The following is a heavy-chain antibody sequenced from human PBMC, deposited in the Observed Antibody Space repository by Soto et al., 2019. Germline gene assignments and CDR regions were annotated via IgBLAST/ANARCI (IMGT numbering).Heavy chain of an antibody. CDR2: ISGSGGST. Sequence: PGGSLRLSCAASGFTFSSYAMSWVRQAPGKGLEWVSAISGSGGSTYYADSVKGRFTISRDNSKNTLYLQMNSLRAEDTAVSYCAKISGSYPHNNYYFGMDVRGQGTTVTVSS. V-gene: IGHV3-23*01. CDR1: GFTFSSYA. CDR3: AKISGSYPHNNYYFGMDV. J-gene: IGHJ6*02. D-gene: IGHD1-26*01.